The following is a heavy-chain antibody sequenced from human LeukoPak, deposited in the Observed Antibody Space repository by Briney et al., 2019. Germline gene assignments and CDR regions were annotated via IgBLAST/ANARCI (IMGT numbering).Heavy chain of an antibody. Sequence: SETLSLTCTVSGGSISSADYYWSWIRQPPGKGLKWIGYIYYSGSTNYNPSLKSRFTISVDTSKNQFSLKLTSVTAADTAVYYCARLAVKGEKYYFDYWGQGTLVTVSS. CDR2: IYYSGST. CDR3: ARLAVKGEKYYFDY. D-gene: IGHD2-21*01. CDR1: GGSISSADYY. V-gene: IGHV4-30-4*01. J-gene: IGHJ4*02.